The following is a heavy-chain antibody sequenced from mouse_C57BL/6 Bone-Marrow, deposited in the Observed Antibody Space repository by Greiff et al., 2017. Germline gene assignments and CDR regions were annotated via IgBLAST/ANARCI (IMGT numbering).Heavy chain of an antibody. Sequence: VQLKQSGPELVKPGASVKISCKASGYSFTDYNMNWVKQSNGKSLEWIGVINPNYGTTNYNQKFKGKATLTVDKSSSTAYMQLNSLTSGDSAVDYCARGAQELGREYFDVWGTGTTVTVSS. V-gene: IGHV1-39*01. J-gene: IGHJ1*03. CDR1: GYSFTDYN. D-gene: IGHD4-1*01. CDR3: ARGAQELGREYFDV. CDR2: INPNYGTT.